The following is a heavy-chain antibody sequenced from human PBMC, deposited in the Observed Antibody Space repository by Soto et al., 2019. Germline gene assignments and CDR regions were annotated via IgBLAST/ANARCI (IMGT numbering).Heavy chain of an antibody. J-gene: IGHJ2*01. CDR2: IYYSRST. CDR3: ARVLEFGYTGDCDL. D-gene: IGHD3-16*02. V-gene: IGHV4-30-4*01. CDR1: GGSISSGDYY. Sequence: QVQLQESGPGLVKPSQTLSLTCTVPGGSISSGDYYWSWIRQPPGKGLEWIVYIYYSRSTNYNPTLSTRVTMSVDTSKNQFSRNLSSVSAADTAVYYFARVLEFGYTGDCDLWSRGTLVTVTS.